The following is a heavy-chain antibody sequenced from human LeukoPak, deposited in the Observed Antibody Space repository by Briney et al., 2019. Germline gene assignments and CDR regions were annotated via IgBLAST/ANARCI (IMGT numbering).Heavy chain of an antibody. CDR3: ARVKQQLGRTYYYYYGMDV. CDR2: IYYSGST. CDR1: GGSISSYY. V-gene: IGHV4-59*01. Sequence: SETLSLTCTVSGGSISSYYWSWTRQPPGKGLEWIGYIYYSGSTNYNPSLKSRVTISVDTSKNQFSLELSSVTAADTAVYYCARVKQQLGRTYYYYYGMDVWGQGTTVTVSS. D-gene: IGHD6-13*01. J-gene: IGHJ6*02.